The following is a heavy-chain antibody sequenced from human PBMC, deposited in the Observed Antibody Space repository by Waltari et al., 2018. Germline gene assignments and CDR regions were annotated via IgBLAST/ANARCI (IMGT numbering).Heavy chain of an antibody. CDR1: GLPLSTYN. CDR3: ARTFNYYFNMDV. J-gene: IGHJ6*03. CDR2: ISDSWTTI. Sequence: EVQLVESGGDLVQRGGSLTLSCAASGLPLSTYNMNWVRQVPGKGLEWVSYISDSWTTISYADSVKGRFTVTRDNAKNSLYLQMNSLRAEDTAVYYCARTFNYYFNMDVWGKGTTVTVSS. V-gene: IGHV3-48*04.